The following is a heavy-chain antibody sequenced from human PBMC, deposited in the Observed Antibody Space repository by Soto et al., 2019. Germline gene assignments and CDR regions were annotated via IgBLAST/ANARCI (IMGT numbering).Heavy chain of an antibody. V-gene: IGHV3-23*01. D-gene: IGHD6-19*01. J-gene: IGHJ5*02. CDR1: GFTFSSYA. CDR2: ISGSGSTI. Sequence: EVQLLESGGGLVQPGGSLRLSCAASGFTFSSYAVSWVRQAPGKGPEWISSISGSGSTIYYADSVKGRFTISRDNSKNTLYLQMSSLRAEDTAVYYCARLLAVAGTGRWFDPWGQGTLVTVSS. CDR3: ARLLAVAGTGRWFDP.